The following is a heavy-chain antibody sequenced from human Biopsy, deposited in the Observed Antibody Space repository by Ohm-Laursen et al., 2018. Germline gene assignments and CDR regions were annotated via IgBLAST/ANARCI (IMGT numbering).Heavy chain of an antibody. J-gene: IGHJ3*02. V-gene: IGHV4-59*01. CDR3: ARVEAGTYDALDI. CDR2: IYYSGGT. D-gene: IGHD1-26*01. CDR1: GGSMTSYE. Sequence: SETPSLTCSVSGGSMTSYEWSWIRLAPGKGLEWIGYIYYSGGTKYNPSLASRVTFSVDMSKSQFSLKLYSVTAADTAVYYCARVEAGTYDALDIWGQGTLVAVSA.